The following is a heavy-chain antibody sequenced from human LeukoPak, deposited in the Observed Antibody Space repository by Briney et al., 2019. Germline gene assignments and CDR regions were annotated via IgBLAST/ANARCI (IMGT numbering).Heavy chain of an antibody. V-gene: IGHV3-53*04. Sequence: PGGSLRLSCAASGFTVSSNYMSWVRQAPGKGLEWVSVIYSGGSTYYADSVKGRFTISRHNSKNTLYLQMNSLRAEDTAVYYCAREERGSGSYDAFDIWGQGTMVTVSS. J-gene: IGHJ3*02. CDR3: AREERGSGSYDAFDI. CDR1: GFTVSSNY. D-gene: IGHD3-10*01. CDR2: IYSGGST.